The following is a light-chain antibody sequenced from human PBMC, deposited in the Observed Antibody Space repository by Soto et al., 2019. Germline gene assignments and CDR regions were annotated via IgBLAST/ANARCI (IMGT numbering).Light chain of an antibody. CDR1: PSISSSY. CDR2: GAS. Sequence: EIVLTQSPGTLSLSPGERATLSCRASPSISSSYLAWYQQKPGQAPRLLISGASSRATGIPARFSGSGSGTDFTLTISSLEPEDFAVYYCQQRSTPRTFGPGTKVDIK. CDR3: QQRSTPRT. V-gene: IGKV3D-20*02. J-gene: IGKJ3*01.